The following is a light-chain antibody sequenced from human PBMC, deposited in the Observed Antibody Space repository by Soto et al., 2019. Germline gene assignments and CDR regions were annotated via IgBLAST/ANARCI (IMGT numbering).Light chain of an antibody. CDR3: QQYNSYST. CDR1: QGISNY. CDR2: AAS. J-gene: IGKJ4*01. Sequence: DIQMTHSASSMSASETSRVTTTCRASQGISNYLAWFQQKPGKVPKRLIYAASSLQSGVPPRFSGSGSGTEFTLTISSLQPDDFATYYCQQYNSYSTFGGGTKVDIK. V-gene: IGKV1-17*03.